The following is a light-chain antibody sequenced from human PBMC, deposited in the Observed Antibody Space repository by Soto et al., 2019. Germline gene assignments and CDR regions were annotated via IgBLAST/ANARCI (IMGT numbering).Light chain of an antibody. CDR3: QQYNTFWT. CDR2: DAS. J-gene: IGKJ1*01. V-gene: IGKV1-5*01. CDR1: QSISTR. Sequence: DIQMAQSPSTVSASVGDTVTITCRASQSISTRLAWYQQKAGTAPKVLIYDASRLESGVPSRISGSGSGTEFTLTISSLQPDDFATYYCQQYNTFWTFGPGTKVDIK.